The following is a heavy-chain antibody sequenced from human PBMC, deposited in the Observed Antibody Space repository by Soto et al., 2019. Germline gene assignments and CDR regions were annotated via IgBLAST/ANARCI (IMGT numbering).Heavy chain of an antibody. CDR1: GFAFQTYT. J-gene: IGHJ4*02. D-gene: IGHD5-12*01. Sequence: GGSLRLSCAASGFAFQTYTMEWLRQPPGKGLEWVSSITISGNYIYYADSVKGRFIISRDNAKDSLYLQMNSLRAEDTAVYYCARGGIFTGYDKWGQGTLVTVSS. CDR3: ARGGIFTGYDK. V-gene: IGHV3-21*01. CDR2: ITISGNYI.